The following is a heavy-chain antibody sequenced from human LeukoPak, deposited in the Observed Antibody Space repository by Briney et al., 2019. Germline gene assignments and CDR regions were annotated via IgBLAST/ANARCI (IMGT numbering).Heavy chain of an antibody. CDR1: GFTFSSYS. CDR2: MSYDGANK. V-gene: IGHV3-30*04. J-gene: IGHJ4*02. CDR3: SRGGSEYSGYDSVY. Sequence: GGPLSLSCAASGFTFSSYSMHWVRQAPGKGLEWVAAMSYDGANKYYADSVKGRFTISRDNSKSTLYLQMNSLRAEDTAVYYCSRGGSEYSGYDSVYWGQGTLLTVSS. D-gene: IGHD5-12*01.